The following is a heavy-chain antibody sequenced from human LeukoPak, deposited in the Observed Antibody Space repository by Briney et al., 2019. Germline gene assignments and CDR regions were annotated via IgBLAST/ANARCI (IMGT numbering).Heavy chain of an antibody. CDR3: ARVRDTAMPYDY. CDR1: RYTFTGYY. J-gene: IGHJ4*02. V-gene: IGHV1-2*06. Sequence: ASVKVSCKASRYTFTGYYMHWVRQAPGQGLEWMGRINPNSGGTNYAQKFQGRVTMTRDTSISTAYMELSRLRSDDTAVYYCARVRDTAMPYDYWGQGTLVTVSS. CDR2: INPNSGGT. D-gene: IGHD5-18*01.